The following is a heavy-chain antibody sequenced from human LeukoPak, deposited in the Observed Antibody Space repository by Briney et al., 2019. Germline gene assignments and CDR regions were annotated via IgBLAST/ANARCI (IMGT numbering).Heavy chain of an antibody. CDR3: ARYYDILTGYLDY. D-gene: IGHD3-9*01. V-gene: IGHV3-30*03. CDR2: ISYDGSNK. J-gene: IGHJ4*02. CDR1: GFTFSSYG. Sequence: GGSLRLSCAASGFTFSSYGMHWVRQAPGKGLEWVAVISYDGSNKYYADSVKGRFTISRDNSKNTLYLQMNSLRVEDTAVYYCARYYDILTGYLDYWGQGTLVTVSS.